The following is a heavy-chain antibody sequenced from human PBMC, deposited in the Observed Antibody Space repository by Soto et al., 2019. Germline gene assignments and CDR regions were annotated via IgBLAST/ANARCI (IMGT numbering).Heavy chain of an antibody. V-gene: IGHV3-30-3*02. CDR1: GFTFSSYA. CDR2: ISYDGSNK. CDR3: ANEGRLGAFDM. J-gene: IGHJ3*02. D-gene: IGHD3-22*01. Sequence: GVSLSLSCAASGFTFSSYAMHWVRQAPGKGLEWVAVISYDGSNKYYADSVKGRFTISRDNSKNTLYLQMNSLRAEDTAVYDCANEGRLGAFDMRGKGKMV.